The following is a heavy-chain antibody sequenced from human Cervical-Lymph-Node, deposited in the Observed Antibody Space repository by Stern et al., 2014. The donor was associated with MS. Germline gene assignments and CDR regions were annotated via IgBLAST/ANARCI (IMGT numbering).Heavy chain of an antibody. CDR1: GYTFTSYW. CDR3: ARQRYFDY. CDR2: IFPGGSDI. J-gene: IGHJ4*02. V-gene: IGHV5-51*01. Sequence: EVQLVESGTEAKRPGESLKISCQASGYTFTSYWIGWVRQMPGKGLEWIAIIFPGGSDIRYSPSFQGQVPISADKSSSAAYLQWNNLKASDTAIYYCARQRYFDYWGQGTLVTVSS.